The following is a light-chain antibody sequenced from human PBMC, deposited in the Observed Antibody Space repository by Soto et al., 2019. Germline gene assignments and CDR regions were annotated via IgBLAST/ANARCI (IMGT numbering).Light chain of an antibody. CDR2: KAS. Sequence: IQMTHSPSTLSGSVGARLTITCRASQTISSWLAWYQQKPGKAPKLLIYKASTLKSGVPSRFSGSGYGTEFNLTISSLQTDDFATYYCQHYNSYSEAFGQGTKVDIK. V-gene: IGKV1-5*03. CDR1: QTISSW. CDR3: QHYNSYSEA. J-gene: IGKJ1*01.